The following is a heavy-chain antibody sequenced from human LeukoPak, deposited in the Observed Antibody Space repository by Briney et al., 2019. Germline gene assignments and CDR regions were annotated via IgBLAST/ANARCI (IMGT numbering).Heavy chain of an antibody. V-gene: IGHV6-1*01. D-gene: IGHD6-19*01. Sequence: SQTLSLTCAIFGDSVSSNSAAWNWIRQSPSRGLEWLGRTYYRSKWYNDYAVSVKSRITINPDTSKNQFSLQLNSVTPEDTAVYYCAKSSGWYPYYYYGMDVWGQGTTVTVSS. CDR3: AKSSGWYPYYYYGMDV. J-gene: IGHJ6*02. CDR1: GDSVSSNSAA. CDR2: TYYRSKWYN.